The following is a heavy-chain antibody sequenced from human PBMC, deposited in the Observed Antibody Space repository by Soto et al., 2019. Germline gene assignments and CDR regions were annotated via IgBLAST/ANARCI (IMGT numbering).Heavy chain of an antibody. CDR2: TYYRSKWYN. Sequence: SQTLSLTCAISGDSVSSDSAAWNWIRQSPSRGLEWLGRTYYRSKWYNDYAVSVKSRLTINPGTSKHQFSLQLNSVTPEDTAVYYCAGSFSGRGGMDVWGQGTSVTVSS. D-gene: IGHD3-10*01. CDR1: GDSVSSDSAA. J-gene: IGHJ6*02. CDR3: AGSFSGRGGMDV. V-gene: IGHV6-1*01.